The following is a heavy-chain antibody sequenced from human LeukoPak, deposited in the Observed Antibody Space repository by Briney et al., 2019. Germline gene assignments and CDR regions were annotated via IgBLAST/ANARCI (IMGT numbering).Heavy chain of an antibody. J-gene: IGHJ4*02. CDR1: GFTFTTYT. Sequence: GGSLRLSCAASGFTFTTYTINWVRQAPGKGLEWVSSISSSTSNIYYADSVKGRFTVSRDTAKNSLYLQMNSLRVEDTAVYYCARLTYDFWSGLGSFFDYWGQGTLVTVSS. D-gene: IGHD3-3*01. CDR3: ARLTYDFWSGLGSFFDY. CDR2: ISSSTSNI. V-gene: IGHV3-21*01.